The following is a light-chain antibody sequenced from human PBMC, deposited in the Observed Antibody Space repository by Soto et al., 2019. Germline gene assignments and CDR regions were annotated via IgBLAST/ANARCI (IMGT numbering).Light chain of an antibody. CDR2: GAS. J-gene: IGKJ3*01. Sequence: EIVLTQSPGTLSLSPGERATLSCRSSQSVSSSYLAWYQQKPGQAPRLLIYGASSRATGIPARFSSSGSGTDFTLTISRLEPEDFAVYYCQQYGSSPLFSFGPGTKVDI. V-gene: IGKV3-20*01. CDR1: QSVSSSY. CDR3: QQYGSSPLFS.